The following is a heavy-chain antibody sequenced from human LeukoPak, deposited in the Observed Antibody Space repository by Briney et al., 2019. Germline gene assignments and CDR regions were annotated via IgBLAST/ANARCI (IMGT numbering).Heavy chain of an antibody. CDR2: IKPDGSEK. CDR3: ARGQYTDGLSY. J-gene: IGHJ4*02. CDR1: GFTFSTYW. Sequence: GGSLRLSCAASGFTFSTYWMTWVRQAPGKGLEWVAIIKPDGSEKYYVDSVKGRFTISRDNAENSLFLQMDGLRPEDTAVFYCARGQYTDGLSYWGQGTLVTVSS. D-gene: IGHD5-24*01. V-gene: IGHV3-7*03.